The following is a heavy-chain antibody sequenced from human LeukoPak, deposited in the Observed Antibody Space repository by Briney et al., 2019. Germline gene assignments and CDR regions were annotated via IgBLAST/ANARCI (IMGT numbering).Heavy chain of an antibody. CDR2: INPNSGGT. CDR3: ARALYSGYDGIDY. V-gene: IGHV1-2*04. CDR1: GYTFTGYY. D-gene: IGHD5-12*01. J-gene: IGHJ4*02. Sequence: ASVKVSCKASGYTFTGYYRHWVRQAPRQGLEWMGWINPNSGGTNYAQKFQGWVTMTRDTSISTAYMELSRLRSDDTAVYYCARALYSGYDGIDYWGQGTLVTVSS.